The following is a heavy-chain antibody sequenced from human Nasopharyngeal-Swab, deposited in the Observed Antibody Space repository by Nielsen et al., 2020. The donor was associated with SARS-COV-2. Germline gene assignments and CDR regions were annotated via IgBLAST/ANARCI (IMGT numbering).Heavy chain of an antibody. CDR2: IWYDGSNK. CDR1: GFTFSSYG. CDR3: ARESGVGELLGVSFDY. Sequence: GESLKISCAASGFTFSSYGMHWVRQAPGKGLEWVAVIWYDGSNKYYADSVKGRFTISRDNSKNTLYLQMNSLGAEDTAVYYCARESGVGELLGVSFDYWGQGTLVTVSS. J-gene: IGHJ4*02. D-gene: IGHD3-10*01. V-gene: IGHV3-33*01.